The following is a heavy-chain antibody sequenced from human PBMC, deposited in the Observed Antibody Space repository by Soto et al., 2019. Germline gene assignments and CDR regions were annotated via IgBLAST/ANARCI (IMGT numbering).Heavy chain of an antibody. CDR2: LSGNGGST. V-gene: IGHV3-23*01. Sequence: GWSLELCSAASGFTLCIYAMTWFCQAPGKGLEWVSSLSGNGGSTYYADSVKGRFTISRDNSKDMLHLQMYSLRAEDTAVYYCAKDARILDYDFWSGGNDAFDIWGQGTMVTVSS. D-gene: IGHD3-3*01. CDR1: GFTLCIYA. CDR3: AKDARILDYDFWSGGNDAFDI. J-gene: IGHJ3*02.